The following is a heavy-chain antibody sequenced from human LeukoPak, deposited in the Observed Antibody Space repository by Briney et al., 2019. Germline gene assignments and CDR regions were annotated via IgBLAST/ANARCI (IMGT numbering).Heavy chain of an antibody. D-gene: IGHD3-16*02. CDR2: IHPSTGNP. CDR1: GYTFTNYA. V-gene: IGHV7-4-1*02. Sequence: ASVRVSCKASGYTFTNYAMNWVRQAPGQGLEWMGWIHPSTGNPTYAQGFTGRFVFSLDTSVSTTYLQISSLKAEDTAVYYCARAFQSLGGLSLPDYWGQGTLVTVSS. J-gene: IGHJ4*02. CDR3: ARAFQSLGGLSLPDY.